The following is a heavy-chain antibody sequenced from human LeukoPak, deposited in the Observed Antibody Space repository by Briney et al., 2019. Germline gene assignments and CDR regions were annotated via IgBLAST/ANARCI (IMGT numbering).Heavy chain of an antibody. D-gene: IGHD6-13*01. J-gene: IGHJ4*02. CDR2: IKLDGSER. V-gene: IGHV3-7*01. CDR1: GFTFSSFW. Sequence: SGGSLRLSCAASGFTFSSFWMNWVRQAPGRGLEWVANIKLDGSERYYVDSVRGRFTISRDNAKNSLSLQMNSLRAEDTAVYFCARQQQLALPPYIDYWGQGTLVTVSS. CDR3: ARQQQLALPPYIDY.